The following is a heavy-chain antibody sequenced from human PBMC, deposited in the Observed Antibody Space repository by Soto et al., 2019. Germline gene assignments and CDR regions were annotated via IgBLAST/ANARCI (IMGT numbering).Heavy chain of an antibody. Sequence: PSQTLSLTCAVYGGSFSRSSWNWIRQPPGKGLEWIGRINHGGSTNYNPSLESRVTISVDTSKNQISLELTSVTAADTAIFYCAREVSSSPFYGTYGWFDPWGQGTLVTVSS. CDR2: INHGGST. CDR1: GGSFSRSS. J-gene: IGHJ5*02. CDR3: AREVSSSPFYGTYGWFDP. V-gene: IGHV4-34*01. D-gene: IGHD4-17*01.